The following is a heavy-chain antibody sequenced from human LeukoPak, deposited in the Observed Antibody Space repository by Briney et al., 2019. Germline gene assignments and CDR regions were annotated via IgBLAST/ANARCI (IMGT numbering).Heavy chain of an antibody. V-gene: IGHV4-39*07. CDR1: GGSLISTDHH. CDR3: ASDWAPGQGRMFDH. J-gene: IGHJ4*02. Sequence: SETLSLTCVVSGGSLISTDHHWGWIRQTPGKGLEWIGCMSHSGTTYYNPSLMSRVTMSVDTSKNYFSLQLSSVTAADTAVYFCASDWAPGQGRMFDHWGQGTLVTVSS. D-gene: IGHD3-16*01. CDR2: MSHSGTT.